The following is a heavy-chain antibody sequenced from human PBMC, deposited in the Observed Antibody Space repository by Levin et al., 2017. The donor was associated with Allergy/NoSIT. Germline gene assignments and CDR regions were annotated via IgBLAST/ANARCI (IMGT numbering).Heavy chain of an antibody. Sequence: NLGESLKISCKGSGYSFTSYWISWVRQMPGKGLEWMGRIDPSDSYTNYSPSFQGHVTISADKSISTAYLQWSSLKASDTAMYYCASQGVINRGWEFDYWGQGTLVTVSS. J-gene: IGHJ4*02. V-gene: IGHV5-10-1*01. D-gene: IGHD6-19*01. CDR1: GYSFTSYW. CDR2: IDPSDSYT. CDR3: ASQGVINRGWEFDY.